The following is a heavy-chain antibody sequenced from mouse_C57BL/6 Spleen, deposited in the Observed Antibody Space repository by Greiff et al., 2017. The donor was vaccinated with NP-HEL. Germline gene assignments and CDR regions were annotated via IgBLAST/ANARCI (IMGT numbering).Heavy chain of an antibody. V-gene: IGHV5-6*01. J-gene: IGHJ2*01. CDR3: ARHFDY. CDR2: ISSGGSYT. CDR1: GFTFSSYG. Sequence: EVQVVESGGDLVKPGGSLKLSCAASGFTFSSYGMSWVRQTPDKRLEWVATISSGGSYTYYPDSVKGRFTISRDNAKNTLYLQMSSLKSEDTAMYYCARHFDYWGQGTTLTVSS.